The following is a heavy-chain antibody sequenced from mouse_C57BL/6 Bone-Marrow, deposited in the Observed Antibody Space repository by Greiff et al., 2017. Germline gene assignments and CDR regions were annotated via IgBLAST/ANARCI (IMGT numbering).Heavy chain of an antibody. CDR1: GYTFTSYW. CDR2: IDPSDSYT. Sequence: QVQLQQPGAELVMPGASVKLSCKASGYTFTSYWMHWVKQRPGQGLEWIGEIDPSDSYTNYNQKFKGKSTLPVDKYSSTAYMLLSSLTSGDSAVYYCASEDYVYSYWYFDVWGTGTTVTVSS. J-gene: IGHJ1*03. D-gene: IGHD1-1*01. V-gene: IGHV1-69*01. CDR3: ASEDYVYSYWYFDV.